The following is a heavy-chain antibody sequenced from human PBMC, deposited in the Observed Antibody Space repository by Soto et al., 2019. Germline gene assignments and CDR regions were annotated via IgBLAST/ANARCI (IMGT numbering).Heavy chain of an antibody. CDR1: GFTVSSNY. CDR2: IYSGGST. CDR3: ARVIPMGPYYYYGMDV. Sequence: PGGSLRLSCAASGFTVSSNYMSWVRQAPGKGLEWVSVIYSGGSTYYADSVKGRFTISRDNSKNTLYLQMNSLRAEDTAVYYCARVIPMGPYYYYGMDVWGQGTTVTVSS. D-gene: IGHD3-10*01. V-gene: IGHV3-53*01. J-gene: IGHJ6*02.